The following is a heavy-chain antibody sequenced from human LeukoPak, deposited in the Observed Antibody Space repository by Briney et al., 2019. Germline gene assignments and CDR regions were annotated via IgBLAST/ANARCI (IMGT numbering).Heavy chain of an antibody. CDR2: ISSSGSTI. D-gene: IGHD2-15*01. CDR3: AKSGQCSGGSCYFFDY. V-gene: IGHV3-48*03. Sequence: GGSLRLSCAASGFTFSSYEMNWVRQAPGKGLEWVSYISSSGSTIYYADSVKGRFTISRDNAKNSLYLQMNSLRAEDTAVYYCAKSGQCSGGSCYFFDYWGQGTLVTVSS. CDR1: GFTFSSYE. J-gene: IGHJ4*02.